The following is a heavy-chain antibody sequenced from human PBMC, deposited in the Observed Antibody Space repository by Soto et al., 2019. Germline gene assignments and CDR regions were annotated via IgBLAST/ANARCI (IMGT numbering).Heavy chain of an antibody. Sequence: PGGSLRLSCAASGFTFHTFALSWVRQAPGKGLEWVSAISGPGDGTDCADSVKGRFTVSRDNFKNTLYLQMNSLRAEDTAVYYCAGPGYSSQDYWGQGTLVTVSS. CDR1: GFTFHTFA. D-gene: IGHD5-18*01. CDR2: ISGPGDGT. J-gene: IGHJ4*02. V-gene: IGHV3-23*01. CDR3: AGPGYSSQDY.